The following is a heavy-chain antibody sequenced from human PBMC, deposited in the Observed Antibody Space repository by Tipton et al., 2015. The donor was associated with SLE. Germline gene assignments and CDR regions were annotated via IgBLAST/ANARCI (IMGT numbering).Heavy chain of an antibody. CDR2: INHSGST. CDR1: GGSFNGYY. D-gene: IGHD3-10*01. CDR3: ASSITMVRGGRFDP. V-gene: IGHV4-34*01. J-gene: IGHJ5*02. Sequence: TLSLTCAVYGGSFNGYYWSWIRQPPGKGLEWIGEINHSGSTNYNPSLKSRITISVDTSKNQFSLKLSSVTAADTAVYYCASSITMVRGGRFDPWGQGTLVTVSS.